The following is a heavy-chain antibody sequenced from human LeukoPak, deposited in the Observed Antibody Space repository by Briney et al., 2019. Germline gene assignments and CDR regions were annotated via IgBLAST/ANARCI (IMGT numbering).Heavy chain of an antibody. Sequence: SETLSLTCAVSGGSISGYYWTWIRQPPGKGLEWIGYIYYSESTNYHPSLRSRVTLSVDASKKQFSLKLSSVTAADTAVYYCARGLLVGNTGYYFDYWGQGTLVTVSS. CDR2: IYYSEST. D-gene: IGHD1-26*01. V-gene: IGHV4-59*01. J-gene: IGHJ4*02. CDR3: ARGLLVGNTGYYFDY. CDR1: GGSISGYY.